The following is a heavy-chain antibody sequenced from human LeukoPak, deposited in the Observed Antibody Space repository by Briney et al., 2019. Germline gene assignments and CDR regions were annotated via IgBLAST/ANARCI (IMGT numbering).Heavy chain of an antibody. CDR1: GYTFISYG. V-gene: IGHV1-18*01. CDR2: ISGYNGNT. Sequence: ASVNLSRKASGYTFISYGISWVRRAPGQGLEWMGWISGYNGNTNYAQNLQGRVTVTTDTSTSTAYMELRSLRSDDTAVYYCARGLGVVTAQSEQPKPRDFDLWGRGTEIPVSS. CDR3: ARGLGVVTAQSEQPKPRDFDL. J-gene: IGHJ2*01. D-gene: IGHD2-21*02.